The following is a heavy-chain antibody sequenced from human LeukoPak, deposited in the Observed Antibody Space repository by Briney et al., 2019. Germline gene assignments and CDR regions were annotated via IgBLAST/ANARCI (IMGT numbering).Heavy chain of an antibody. V-gene: IGHV3-21*01. CDR2: ISSSSSYI. CDR1: GFTFSSYS. Sequence: GGSLRLSCAASGFTFSSYSMNWVRRAPGKGLEWVSSISSSSSYINYADSVRGRFTISRDNAKNSLYLQMNSLRAEDTAVYYCARDAPYYMDVWGKGTTVTVSS. J-gene: IGHJ6*03. CDR3: ARDAPYYMDV.